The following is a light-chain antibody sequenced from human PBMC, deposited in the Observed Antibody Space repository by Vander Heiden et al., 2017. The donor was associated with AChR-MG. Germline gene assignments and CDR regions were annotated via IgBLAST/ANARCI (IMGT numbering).Light chain of an antibody. V-gene: IGKV1-27*01. CDR2: SAS. CDR3: QNYNDAPLI. CDR1: QGIAKY. J-gene: IGKJ4*01. Sequence: DRQMTQSPSSLSASVGDRVTITCRASQGIAKYLAWYQQKAGKVPKLLIHSASTLQSGVPSRFSGSGYGTDFTLIISNLQPEDVATYYCQNYNDAPLIFGGGTKVEIK.